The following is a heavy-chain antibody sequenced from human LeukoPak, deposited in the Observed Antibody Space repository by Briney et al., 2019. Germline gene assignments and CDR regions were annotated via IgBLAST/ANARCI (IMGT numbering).Heavy chain of an antibody. V-gene: IGHV4-39*07. J-gene: IGHJ5*02. CDR3: AREVHSSSWYVYNWFDP. D-gene: IGHD6-13*01. CDR2: IYYSGST. Sequence: SETLSLTCTVSGGSISSSSYYWGWIRQPPGKGLEWIGSIYYSGSTNYNPSLKSRVTISVDTSKNQFSLKLRSVTAADTAVYYCAREVHSSSWYVYNWFDPWGQGTLVTVSS. CDR1: GGSISSSSYY.